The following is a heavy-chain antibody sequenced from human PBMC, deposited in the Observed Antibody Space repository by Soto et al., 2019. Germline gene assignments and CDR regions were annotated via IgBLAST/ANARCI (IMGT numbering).Heavy chain of an antibody. CDR2: ISYDGNTQ. J-gene: IGHJ4*02. V-gene: IGHV3-30-3*01. CDR1: GFTFSSCA. Sequence: GGSLRLACAASGFTFSSCAMRWVRQAPGKGLDWVAGISYDGNTQFYGDSVKGRFIVSRDNSRNTLYLQLNNLQAEDTAVYYCAKVSRPSRISTPDFDYWGQGTLVTVSA. CDR3: AKVSRPSRISTPDFDY.